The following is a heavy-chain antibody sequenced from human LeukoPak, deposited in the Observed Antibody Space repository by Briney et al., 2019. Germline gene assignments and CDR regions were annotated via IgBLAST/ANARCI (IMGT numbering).Heavy chain of an antibody. CDR1: GGSFSGYY. D-gene: IGHD3-10*01. CDR2: INHSGST. CDR3: ARGGVYGSGSYYK. J-gene: IGHJ4*02. Sequence: SETLSLTCAVYGGSFSGYYWSWIRQPPGKGLEWIGEINHSGSTNYNPSLKSRVTISVDTSKNQFSLKLSSVTAADTAVYYCARGGVYGSGSYYKWGQGTLVTVST. V-gene: IGHV4-34*01.